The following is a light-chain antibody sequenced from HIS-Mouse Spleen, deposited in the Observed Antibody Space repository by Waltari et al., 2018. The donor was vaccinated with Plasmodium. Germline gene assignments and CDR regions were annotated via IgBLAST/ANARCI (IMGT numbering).Light chain of an antibody. CDR3: QQYGSSGT. CDR1: QSVSSSY. CDR2: GAY. V-gene: IGKV3-20*01. J-gene: IGKJ1*01. Sequence: EIVLTQSPGTLSLSPGERDTLSCRASQSVSSSYLAGYKQKPGQAPRLLIYGAYSRATGNPDRFSGSGSGTDFTLTISRLEPEDFAVYYCQQYGSSGTFGQGTKVEIK.